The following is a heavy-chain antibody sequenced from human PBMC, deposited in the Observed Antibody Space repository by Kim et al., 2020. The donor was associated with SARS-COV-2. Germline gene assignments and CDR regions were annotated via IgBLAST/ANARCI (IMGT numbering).Heavy chain of an antibody. CDR2: IKQDAGEK. D-gene: IGHD1-26*01. CDR1: GFTFSSYW. J-gene: IGHJ4*02. Sequence: GGSLRLSCAASGFTFSSYWMSWVRQAPGKGLEWVANIKQDAGEKYYVDSVKGRFTISRDNAKNSLFLQMNSLSVEDTAVYYCARDLRRQWDGFIDYWGQGILVTVSS. V-gene: IGHV3-7*03. CDR3: ARDLRRQWDGFIDY.